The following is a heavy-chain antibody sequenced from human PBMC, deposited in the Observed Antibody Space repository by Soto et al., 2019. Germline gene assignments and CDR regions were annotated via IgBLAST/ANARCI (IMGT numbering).Heavy chain of an antibody. D-gene: IGHD3-16*01. Sequence: GGSLRLSCAASGFTFSSYWMSWVRQAPGKGLEWVSTIRHDGSETYYVDSVKGRFTISRDNSKNTLYLQMNSLRAEDTAIYYCAKMNLGALWYWGQGTLVTVSS. CDR1: GFTFSSYW. J-gene: IGHJ4*02. CDR2: IRHDGSET. V-gene: IGHV3-7*03. CDR3: AKMNLGALWY.